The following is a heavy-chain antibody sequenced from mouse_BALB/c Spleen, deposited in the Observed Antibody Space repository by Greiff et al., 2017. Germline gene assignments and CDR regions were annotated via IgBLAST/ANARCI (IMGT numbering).Heavy chain of an antibody. D-gene: IGHD1-1*01. CDR3: ARGRTTVVDGYFDV. J-gene: IGHJ1*01. V-gene: IGHV5-6-5*01. Sequence: EVQLVESGGGLVKPGGSLKLSCAASGFTFSSYAMSWVRQTPEKRLEWVASISSGGSTYYPDSVKGRFTISRDNARNILYLQMSSLRSEDTAMYYCARGRTTVVDGYFDVWGAGTTVTVSS. CDR1: GFTFSSYA. CDR2: ISSGGST.